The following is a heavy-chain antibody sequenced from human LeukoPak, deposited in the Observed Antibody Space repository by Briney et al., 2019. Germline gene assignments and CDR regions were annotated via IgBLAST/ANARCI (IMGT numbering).Heavy chain of an antibody. Sequence: ASVKVSCKASGYTFTSYYMHWVRQAPGQGLEWMGIINPSGGSTSYEQKFQGRVTMTRDTSTSTVYMELSSLRSEDTAVYYCARVVEDYYGSGSYTPHFDYWGQGTLVTVSS. CDR3: ARVVEDYYGSGSYTPHFDY. J-gene: IGHJ4*02. CDR2: INPSGGST. D-gene: IGHD3-10*01. V-gene: IGHV1-46*01. CDR1: GYTFTSYY.